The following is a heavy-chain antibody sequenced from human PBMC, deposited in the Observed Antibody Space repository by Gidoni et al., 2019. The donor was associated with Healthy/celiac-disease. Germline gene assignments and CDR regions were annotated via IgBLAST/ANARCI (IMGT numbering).Heavy chain of an antibody. J-gene: IGHJ6*02. Sequence: QWGAGLLKPSETLSLTCAVYGGSFSGYYWSWIRQPPGKGLEWIGEINHSGSTNYNPSLKSRVTISVDTSKNQFSLKLSSVTAADTAVYYCASATRYYYYYGMDVWGQGTTVTVSS. D-gene: IGHD5-12*01. CDR3: ASATRYYYYYGMDV. CDR2: INHSGST. CDR1: GGSFSGYY. V-gene: IGHV4-34*01.